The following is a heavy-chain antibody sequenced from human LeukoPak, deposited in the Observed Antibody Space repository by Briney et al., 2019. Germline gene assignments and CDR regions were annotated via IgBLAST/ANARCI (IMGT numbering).Heavy chain of an antibody. V-gene: IGHV3-30*18. Sequence: PGGSLRLSCAASGYPFSGSDVHWVRQAPGKGLEWVAFVSHEGSSKFYAESVKGRFGISRDNSKSTTYLQMNGLRADDTAVYYCAKTTGGWPRFFDHWGQGTLVPVSS. CDR1: GYPFSGSD. CDR2: VSHEGSSK. CDR3: AKTTGGWPRFFDH. D-gene: IGHD6-19*01. J-gene: IGHJ4*02.